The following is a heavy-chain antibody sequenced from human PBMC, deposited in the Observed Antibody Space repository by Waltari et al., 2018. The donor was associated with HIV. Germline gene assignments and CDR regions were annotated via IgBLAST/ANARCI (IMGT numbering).Heavy chain of an antibody. J-gene: IGHJ4*02. CDR2: ISYGGRNK. Sequence: QVPLVESGGGVVQPGGSLRLSCVASGFTFSPFAFHWVRQAPGKGLEWVALISYGGRNKVYADSVKGRFTISRDNSKNTLYLQMNSLRAEDTAVYYCARDGHFYDSRPLDHWGQGTLVTVSS. CDR1: GFTFSPFA. V-gene: IGHV3-30*04. CDR3: ARDGHFYDSRPLDH. D-gene: IGHD3-22*01.